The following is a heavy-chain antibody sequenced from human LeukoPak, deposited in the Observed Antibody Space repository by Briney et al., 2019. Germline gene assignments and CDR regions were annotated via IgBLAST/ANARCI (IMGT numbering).Heavy chain of an antibody. CDR2: IKEDGSDT. D-gene: IGHD2-15*01. J-gene: IGHJ4*02. CDR1: GFTFSTYW. CDR3: ASDRAYSQFDY. V-gene: IGHV3-7*01. Sequence: GGSLRLSCAASGFTFSTYWMDWVRQAPGKGLEWVASIKEDGSDTNYVGSVRGRFTVYSDNTKNSLYLQMNSLRADDTAVYYCASDRAYSQFDYWGQGTLVTVSS.